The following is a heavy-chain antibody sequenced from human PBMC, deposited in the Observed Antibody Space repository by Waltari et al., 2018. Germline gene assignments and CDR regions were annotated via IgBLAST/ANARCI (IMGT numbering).Heavy chain of an antibody. CDR1: GFTFGDYA. Sequence: EVQLVESGGGLVQPGRYLRLSWTAYGFTFGDYAMSWVRQAPGKGLEWVGFIRSKAYGGTTEYAASVKGRFTISRDDSKSIAYLQMNSLKTEDTAVYYCTRVPGRSSWYVEDVWGKGTTVTVSS. V-gene: IGHV3-49*04. D-gene: IGHD6-13*01. J-gene: IGHJ6*04. CDR3: TRVPGRSSWYVEDV. CDR2: IRSKAYGGTT.